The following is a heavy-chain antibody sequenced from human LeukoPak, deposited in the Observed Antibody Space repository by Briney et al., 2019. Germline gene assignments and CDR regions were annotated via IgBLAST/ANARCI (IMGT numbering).Heavy chain of an antibody. V-gene: IGHV3-23*01. CDR3: AKRGIVIRGILVIGYHQEAYHYDY. D-gene: IGHD3-10*01. CDR2: ISERGGST. Sequence: GGSLRLSCVVSGISLTNYAMTWVRQAPGKGLEWVSYISERGGSTSYADSVKGRFTISRDPSLNTLYLQMTSLRAEDTAVYFCAKRGIVIRGILVIGYHQEAYHYDYWGQGVLVTVSS. CDR1: GISLTNYA. J-gene: IGHJ4*02.